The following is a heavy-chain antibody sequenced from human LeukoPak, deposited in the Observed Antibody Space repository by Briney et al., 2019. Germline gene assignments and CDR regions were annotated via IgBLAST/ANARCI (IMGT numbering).Heavy chain of an antibody. J-gene: IGHJ4*02. CDR1: GFTFSSYG. D-gene: IGHD3-9*01. CDR2: ISYDGSNK. Sequence: GRSLRLSCAASGFTFSSYGMHWVRQAPGKGLEWVAVISYDGSNKYYADSVKGRFTISRDNSKNTLYLQMNSLRAEDTAVYYCAKPRVTYDILTGNDYWGQGTLVTVSS. V-gene: IGHV3-30*18. CDR3: AKPRVTYDILTGNDY.